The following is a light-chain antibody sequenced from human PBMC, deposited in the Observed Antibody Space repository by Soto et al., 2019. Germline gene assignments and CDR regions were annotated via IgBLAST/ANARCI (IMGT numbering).Light chain of an antibody. J-gene: IGLJ1*01. CDR2: EVS. V-gene: IGLV2-8*01. CDR1: SSDVGAYDF. CDR3: SSYAGSNDFV. Sequence: QSVLTKPPSASGSPGQSVTLSCTGTSSDVGAYDFVSWYQQHPGKAPKLVIFEVSKRPSGVPDRFSGSKSGNTASLTVSGLQAEDEADYYCSSYAGSNDFVFGTGTKVTVL.